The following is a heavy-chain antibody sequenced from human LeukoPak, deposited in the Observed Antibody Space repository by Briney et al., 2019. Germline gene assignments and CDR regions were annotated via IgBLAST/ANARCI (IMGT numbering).Heavy chain of an antibody. V-gene: IGHV4-30-4*07. CDR3: AGRYCSGGSCYWFDP. D-gene: IGHD2-15*01. Sequence: SETLSLTCAVSVGSISSGGYSWSWIRQPPGKGLEWIGYIDYSGSTYYNPSLKSRVTISVDTSKNQFSLRLSSVTAADTAVYYCAGRYCSGGSCYWFDPWGQGTLVTVSS. J-gene: IGHJ5*02. CDR1: VGSISSGGYS. CDR2: IDYSGST.